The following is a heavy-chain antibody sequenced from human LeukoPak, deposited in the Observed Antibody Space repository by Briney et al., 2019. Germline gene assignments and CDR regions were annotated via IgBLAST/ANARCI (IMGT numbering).Heavy chain of an antibody. CDR1: GGSFSAHY. CDR2: INHSGGT. D-gene: IGHD3-10*01. CDR3: VRHGGRTFDI. J-gene: IGHJ3*02. V-gene: IGHV4-34*01. Sequence: SETLSLTCAVYGGSFSAHYWSWIRQPPGKGLGWIGQINHSGGTIYNPSLKSRVTISIDTSKNQLSLQLNSVTAADTAVYYCVRHGGRTFDIWGQGTMVTVS.